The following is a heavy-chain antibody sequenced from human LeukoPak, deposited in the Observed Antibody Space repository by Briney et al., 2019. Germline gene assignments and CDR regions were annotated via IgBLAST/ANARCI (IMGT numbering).Heavy chain of an antibody. CDR3: AKDLMRDRWFGES. CDR2: ISGSSSYI. Sequence: GGSLRLSCAASGFTFSSYSMSWVRQAPGKGLQWVSSISGSSSYIYYVDSVKGRFTISRDNAKNSLYLQMNSLRAEDTAVYYCAKDLMRDRWFGESWGQGTLVTVSS. V-gene: IGHV3-21*01. CDR1: GFTFSSYS. J-gene: IGHJ5*02. D-gene: IGHD3-10*01.